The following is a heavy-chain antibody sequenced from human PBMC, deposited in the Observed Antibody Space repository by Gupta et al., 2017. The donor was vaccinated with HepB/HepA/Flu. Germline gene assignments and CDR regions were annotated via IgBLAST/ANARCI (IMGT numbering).Heavy chain of an antibody. Sequence: EVQLVESGGGLVQPGGSLRLPCAASGFTFSSYSMNWVRQAPGKGLEWLSYISSSSSTIYYADSVKGRFTISRDNAENSLYLQMNSLRDEDTAVYYCARTGWYPQAYPDYWGQGTLVTVSS. CDR3: ARTGWYPQAYPDY. CDR2: ISSSSSTI. CDR1: GFTFSSYS. D-gene: IGHD6-13*01. V-gene: IGHV3-48*02. J-gene: IGHJ4*02.